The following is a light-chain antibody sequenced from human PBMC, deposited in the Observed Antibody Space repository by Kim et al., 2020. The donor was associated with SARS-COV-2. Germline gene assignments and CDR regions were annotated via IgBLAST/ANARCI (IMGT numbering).Light chain of an antibody. J-gene: IGLJ3*02. CDR2: GNK. CDR1: SSNSGGGYD. V-gene: IGLV1-40*01. Sequence: QRVTTSCTGTSSNSGGGYDVHWYQQLPNTAPKLLIHGNKDRPSGVPERFSGSRSGPSASLAITGLQVEDEADYYCQSYDNSLNSWVFGGGTQLTVL. CDR3: QSYDNSLNSWV.